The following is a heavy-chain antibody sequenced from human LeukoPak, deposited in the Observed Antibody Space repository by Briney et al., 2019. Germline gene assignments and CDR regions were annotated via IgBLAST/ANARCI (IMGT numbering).Heavy chain of an antibody. CDR2: ISYDGSNK. V-gene: IGHV3-30*03. Sequence: GGSLRLSCAASGFTFSSYGMHWVRQAPGKGLEWVAVISYDGSNKYYADSVKGRFTISRDNSKNTLYLQMNSLRAEDTAVYYCARELLTTVTTWYYYMDVWGKGTTVTVSS. D-gene: IGHD4-17*01. CDR3: ARELLTTVTTWYYYMDV. CDR1: GFTFSSYG. J-gene: IGHJ6*03.